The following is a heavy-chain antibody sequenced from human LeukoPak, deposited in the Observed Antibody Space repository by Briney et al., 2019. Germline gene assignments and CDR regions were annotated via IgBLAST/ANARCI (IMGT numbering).Heavy chain of an antibody. CDR1: GXTFDDYG. CDR2: INWNGGST. CDR3: ARGTTLAAAGTPFDY. Sequence: GGSLRLSCAASGXTFDDYGMSWVRQAPGKGLEWVSAINWNGGSTGYADSVKGRFTISRDNAKNSLYLQMNSLRAEDTALYYCARGTTLAAAGTPFDYWGQGTLVTVSS. J-gene: IGHJ4*02. D-gene: IGHD6-13*01. V-gene: IGHV3-20*04.